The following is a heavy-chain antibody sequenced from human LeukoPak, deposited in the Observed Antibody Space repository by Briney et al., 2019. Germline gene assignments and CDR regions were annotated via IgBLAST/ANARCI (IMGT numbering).Heavy chain of an antibody. Sequence: PSETLSLTCTVSDGSISSGYYYWSWIRQHPGKGLEWIGYIYHSGSTYYNPSLKSRVTISVDTSKNQFSLNLSSMTAADTAVYYCARADSSTSRYYGMDVWGQGTTVTVSS. D-gene: IGHD6-13*01. V-gene: IGHV4-31*03. CDR1: DGSISSGYYY. CDR2: IYHSGST. J-gene: IGHJ6*02. CDR3: ARADSSTSRYYGMDV.